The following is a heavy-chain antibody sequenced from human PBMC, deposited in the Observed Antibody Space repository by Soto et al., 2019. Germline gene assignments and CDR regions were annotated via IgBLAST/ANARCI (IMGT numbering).Heavy chain of an antibody. D-gene: IGHD6-6*01. CDR3: ARGEGSSSSGDYYYLDV. J-gene: IGHJ6*03. V-gene: IGHV4-39*01. Sequence: PSETLSLTCTVSGVSIGSSDYFWGWIRQPPGKGLEWIGSFSSSGRTFHNPSLKTRLTMSVDTSRSQFSLRLNSVTAADSAVYYCARGEGSSSSGDYYYLDVWGKGTTVTVS. CDR2: FSSSGRT. CDR1: GVSIGSSDYF.